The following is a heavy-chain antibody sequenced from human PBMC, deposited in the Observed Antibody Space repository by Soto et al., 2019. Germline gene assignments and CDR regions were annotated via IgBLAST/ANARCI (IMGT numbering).Heavy chain of an antibody. V-gene: IGHV1-69*01. D-gene: IGHD1-1*01. Sequence: QVQLVQSGAEVKKPGSSVKVSCKASGGTFSSYAISWVRQAPGQGLEWMGGIIPIFGTANYAQKFQGRVTITADESTSTDYMELSSLRSEDTAVYYCARGASEGLELERSVFDYWGQGTLVTVSS. CDR1: GGTFSSYA. CDR3: ARGASEGLELERSVFDY. J-gene: IGHJ4*02. CDR2: IIPIFGTA.